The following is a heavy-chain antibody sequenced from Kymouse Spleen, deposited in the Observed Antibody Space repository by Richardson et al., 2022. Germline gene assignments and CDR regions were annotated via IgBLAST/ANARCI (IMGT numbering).Heavy chain of an antibody. J-gene: IGHJ6*02. CDR2: IWYDGSNK. CDR1: GFTFSSYG. V-gene: IGHV3-33*01. CDR3: ARTYYDFWSGYYTYYYGMDV. Sequence: QVQLVESGGGVVQPGRSLRLSCAASGFTFSSYGMHWVRQAPGKGLEWVAVIWYDGSNKYYADSVKGRFTISRDNSKNTLYLQMNSLRAEDTAVYYCARTYYDFWSGYYTYYYGMDVWGQGTTVTVSS. D-gene: IGHD3-3*01.